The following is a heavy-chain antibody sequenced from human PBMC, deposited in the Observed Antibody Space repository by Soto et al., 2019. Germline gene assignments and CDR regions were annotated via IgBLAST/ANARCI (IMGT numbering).Heavy chain of an antibody. J-gene: IGHJ4*02. CDR3: AYSSTPSVS. D-gene: IGHD6-13*01. CDR2: ISGSGGST. V-gene: IGHV3-23*01. CDR1: GFTFSSYA. Sequence: EVKLLESGGGLVQPGGSLRLSCAASGFTFSSYAMSWVRQSPGKGLEWVSAISGSGGSTYYADSVKGRFTISRDNSKNTLYLQMNRLRAEDTAVYYCAYSSTPSVSGGQATLVTVSA.